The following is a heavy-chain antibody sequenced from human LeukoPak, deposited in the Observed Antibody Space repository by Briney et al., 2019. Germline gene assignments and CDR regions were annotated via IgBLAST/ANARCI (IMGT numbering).Heavy chain of an antibody. CDR1: GGTFSSYA. V-gene: IGHV1-69*13. J-gene: IGHJ5*02. CDR3: AAGDSSGYYYKNWFDP. CDR2: IIPIFGTA. Sequence: SVKVSCKASGGTFSSYAISWVRQAPGQGLEWMGGIIPIFGTANYAQKFQGRVTITADESTSTAYMELSSLRSEDTAVYYCAAGDSSGYYYKNWFDPWGQGTLVTVSS. D-gene: IGHD3-22*01.